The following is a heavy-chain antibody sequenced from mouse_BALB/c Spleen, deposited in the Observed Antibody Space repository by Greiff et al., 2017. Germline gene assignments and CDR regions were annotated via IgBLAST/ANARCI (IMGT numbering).Heavy chain of an antibody. CDR1: GFTFSSFG. Sequence: EVKLMESGGGLVQPGGSRKLSCAASGFTFSSFGMHWVRQAPEKGLEWVAYISSGNSTIYYADTVKGRFTISRDNPKNTLFLQMTSLRSEDTAMYYCARGLYGNYEDYAMDYWGQGTSVTVSS. J-gene: IGHJ4*01. D-gene: IGHD2-1*01. CDR3: ARGLYGNYEDYAMDY. CDR2: ISSGNSTI. V-gene: IGHV5-17*02.